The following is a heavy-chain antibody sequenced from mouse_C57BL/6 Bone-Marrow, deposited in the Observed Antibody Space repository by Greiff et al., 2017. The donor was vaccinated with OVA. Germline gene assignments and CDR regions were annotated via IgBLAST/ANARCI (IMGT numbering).Heavy chain of an antibody. CDR1: GYTFTSYW. CDR2: IDPSDSYT. CDR3: ARGWLGY. V-gene: IGHV1-59*01. J-gene: IGHJ2*01. D-gene: IGHD2-3*01. Sequence: QVQLQQPGAELVRPGPSVKLSCKASGYTFTSYWMHWVKQRPGQGLEWIGVIDPSDSYTNYNQKFKGKATLTVDTSSSTAYMQLSSLTSEDSAVYYCARGWLGYWGQGTTLTVSS.